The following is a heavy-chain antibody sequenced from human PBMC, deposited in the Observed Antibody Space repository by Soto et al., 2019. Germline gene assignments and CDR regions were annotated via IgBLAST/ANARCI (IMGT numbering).Heavy chain of an antibody. D-gene: IGHD3-10*01. CDR3: ASGSGLWFGEFDY. Sequence: QLQLQESGPGLVKPSETLSLTCTVSGGSISSSSYYWGWIRQPPGKGLEWIGSIYYSGSTYYNPSLKSRVTISVDTSKNQFSLKLSSVTAADTAVYYCASGSGLWFGEFDYWGQGTLVTVSS. V-gene: IGHV4-39*01. J-gene: IGHJ4*02. CDR2: IYYSGST. CDR1: GGSISSSSYY.